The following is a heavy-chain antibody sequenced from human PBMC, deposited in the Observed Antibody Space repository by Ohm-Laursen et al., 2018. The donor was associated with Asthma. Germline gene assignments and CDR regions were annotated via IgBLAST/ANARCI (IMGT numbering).Heavy chain of an antibody. Sequence: SLRLSCAAPGFTFDDYAMHWVRQAPGKGLEWVSGISWNSGSIGYADSVKGRFTISRDNAKNLVFLQMNDVRAEDTALYYCARIGTEWELPGREYSLIHWGQGTLVTVSS. J-gene: IGHJ1*01. CDR1: GFTFDDYA. CDR2: ISWNSGSI. V-gene: IGHV3-9*01. D-gene: IGHD1-26*01. CDR3: ARIGTEWELPGREYSLIH.